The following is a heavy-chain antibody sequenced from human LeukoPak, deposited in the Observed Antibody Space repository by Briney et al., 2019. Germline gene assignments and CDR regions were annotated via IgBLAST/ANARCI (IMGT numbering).Heavy chain of an antibody. Sequence: ASVKVSCKASGYTFTNYYMHWVRQAPGQGLEWMGIINPSGGSTTYAQKFQGRVTMTRDTSTSTVYMELSSLRSDDTAVYYCARAVFSSSYFDYWGQGTLVTVSS. CDR3: ARAVFSSSYFDY. D-gene: IGHD2/OR15-2a*01. CDR1: GYTFTNYY. CDR2: INPSGGST. V-gene: IGHV1-46*01. J-gene: IGHJ4*02.